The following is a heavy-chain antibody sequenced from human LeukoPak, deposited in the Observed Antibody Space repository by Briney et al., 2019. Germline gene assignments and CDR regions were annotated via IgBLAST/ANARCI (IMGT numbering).Heavy chain of an antibody. V-gene: IGHV4-39*01. D-gene: IGHD6-13*01. J-gene: IGHJ4*02. CDR3: ARREGIIASADYFDY. CDR2: IYYSGST. CDR1: GGSISSSSYY. Sequence: SETLSLTCTVSGGSISSSSYYWGWIRQPPGKGLEWNGTIYYSGSTYYNPALNSRVTISVDTPKNLFSLKLTSVTAADTAVYYCARREGIIASADYFDYWGQGTLVTVSS.